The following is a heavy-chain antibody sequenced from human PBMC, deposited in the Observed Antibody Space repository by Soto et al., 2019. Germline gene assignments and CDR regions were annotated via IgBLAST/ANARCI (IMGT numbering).Heavy chain of an antibody. V-gene: IGHV4-31*03. D-gene: IGHD1-1*01. CDR1: GGSISSGDYY. J-gene: IGHJ5*01. Sequence: SETLSLTCTVSGGSISSGDYYWNWIRQHPWKGLEWIGYIFYRGSTYYNPSLKSRLTISVDTSKNQFSLKLSSVTAADTAVYYCAREGTTVWAPFDSWGQGXLVTVYS. CDR2: IFYRGST. CDR3: AREGTTVWAPFDS.